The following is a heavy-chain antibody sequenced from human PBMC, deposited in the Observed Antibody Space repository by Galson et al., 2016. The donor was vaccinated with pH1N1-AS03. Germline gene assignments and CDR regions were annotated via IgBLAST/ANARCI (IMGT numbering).Heavy chain of an antibody. V-gene: IGHV3-33*01. CDR1: GFTFSSHG. CDR2: IWHDGSEK. J-gene: IGHJ2*01. CDR3: ARDRHYYDYIWGTYRYDWYFDL. D-gene: IGHD3-16*02. Sequence: SLRLACAASGFTFSSHGMHWVRQTPVKGLEWVAVIWHDGSEKYYADSVKGRFTISSDNSKNTLYLQMNSLRAEDTAVYYCARDRHYYDYIWGTYRYDWYFDLWGRGTLVTVSS.